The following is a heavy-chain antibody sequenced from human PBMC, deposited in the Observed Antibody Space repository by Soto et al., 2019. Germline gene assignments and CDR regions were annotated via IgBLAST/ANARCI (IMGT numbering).Heavy chain of an antibody. V-gene: IGHV3-48*03. CDR2: ISSSGSTI. CDR1: GFTFSSYE. J-gene: IGHJ4*02. D-gene: IGHD3-9*01. CDR3: ARDSNVLRYFDGEPRYYFDY. Sequence: EVQLVESGGGLVQPGGSLRLSCAASGFTFSSYEMNWVRQAPGKGLEWVSYISSSGSTIYYADSVKGRFTISRDNAKNSRYLQMNSLRAEDTAVYYCARDSNVLRYFDGEPRYYFDYWGQGTLVTVSS.